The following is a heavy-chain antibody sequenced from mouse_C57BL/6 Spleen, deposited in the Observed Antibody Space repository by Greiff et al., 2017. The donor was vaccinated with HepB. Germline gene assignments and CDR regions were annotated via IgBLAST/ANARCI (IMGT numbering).Heavy chain of an antibody. Sequence: EVMLVESGGDLVKPGGSLKLSCAASGFTFSSYGMSWVRQTPDKRLEWVATISSGGSYTYYPDSVKGRFTISRDNAKNTLYLQMSSLKSEDTAMYYWARDGSSYEAMGYWGQGTSVTVSS. CDR1: GFTFSSYG. CDR2: ISSGGSYT. CDR3: ARDGSSYEAMGY. V-gene: IGHV5-6*01. D-gene: IGHD1-1*01. J-gene: IGHJ4*01.